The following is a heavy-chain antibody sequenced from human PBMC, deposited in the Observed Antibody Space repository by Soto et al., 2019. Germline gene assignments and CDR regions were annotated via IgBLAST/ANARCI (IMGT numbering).Heavy chain of an antibody. D-gene: IGHD3-3*01. V-gene: IGHV1-69*13. CDR2: IIPIFGTA. CDR3: ARGKIHYDFWSGYYIWFDP. CDR1: GGTFSSYA. J-gene: IGHJ5*02. Sequence: SVKVSCKASGGTFSSYAISWVRQAPEQGLEWMGGIIPIFGTANYAQKFQGRVTITADESTSTAYMELSSLRSEDTAVYYCARGKIHYDFWSGYYIWFDPWGQGTLVTVSS.